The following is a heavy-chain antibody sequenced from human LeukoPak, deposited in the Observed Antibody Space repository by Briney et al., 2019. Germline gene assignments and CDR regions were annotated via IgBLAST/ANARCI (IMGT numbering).Heavy chain of an antibody. Sequence: SETLSLTCAVYGGSFSGYYWSWIRQPPGKGLEWIGEINHSGSTNYNPSLKSRVTISVDTSKNQFSLKLSSVTAADTTVYYCARGLFGFDYWGQGTLVTVSS. CDR1: GGSFSGYY. CDR2: INHSGST. V-gene: IGHV4-34*01. D-gene: IGHD3-10*01. J-gene: IGHJ4*02. CDR3: ARGLFGFDY.